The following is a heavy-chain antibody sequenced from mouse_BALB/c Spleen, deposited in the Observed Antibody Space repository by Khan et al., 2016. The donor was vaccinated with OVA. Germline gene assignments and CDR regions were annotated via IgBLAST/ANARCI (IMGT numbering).Heavy chain of an antibody. D-gene: IGHD2-14*01. CDR2: IWSDGST. CDR3: ARNDRYFYAMDY. J-gene: IGHJ4*01. CDR1: GFSLTSYG. V-gene: IGHV2-6-1*01. Sequence: QVQLKQSGPGLVAPSQSLSITCTISGFSLTSYGLHWVRQPPGKGLEWLVVIWSDGSTTYNSALKSRLSISKDNSKSQVFLKMNSLQTDDTAMYYCARNDRYFYAMDYWGQGTSVTVSS.